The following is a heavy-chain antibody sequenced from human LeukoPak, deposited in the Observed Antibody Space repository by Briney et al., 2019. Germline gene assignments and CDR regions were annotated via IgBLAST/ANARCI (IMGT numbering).Heavy chain of an antibody. D-gene: IGHD5-24*01. J-gene: IGHJ6*02. CDR1: GGSISSYY. V-gene: IGHV4-59*01. CDR2: IYYSGST. Sequence: SETLSLTCTVSGGSISSYYWSWIRQPPGKGLEWIGYIYYSGSTNYNPSLKSRVTISVDTSKNQFSLKLSSVTAADTAVYYCARYGVERWLPNSLWDYYYYGMDVWGQGTTVTVSS. CDR3: ARYGVERWLPNSLWDYYYYGMDV.